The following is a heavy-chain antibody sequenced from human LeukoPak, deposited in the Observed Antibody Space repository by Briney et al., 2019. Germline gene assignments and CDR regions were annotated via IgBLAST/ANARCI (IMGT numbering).Heavy chain of an antibody. V-gene: IGHV4-39*07. CDR1: GGSISSNSDY. J-gene: IGHJ5*02. D-gene: IGHD3-22*01. CDR2: IYYSGTT. Sequence: SETLSLTCTVSGGSISSNSDYWGWIRQPPGKGLEWIGSIYYSGTTYYNPSLKSRVTISVDTSRNQFSLNLSSVTAADTAVYYCARSYYDSSGSITASWFDPWGQGTLVTVSS. CDR3: ARSYYDSSGSITASWFDP.